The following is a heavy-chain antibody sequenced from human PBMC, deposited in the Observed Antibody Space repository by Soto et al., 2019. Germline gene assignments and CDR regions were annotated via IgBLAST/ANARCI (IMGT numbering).Heavy chain of an antibody. J-gene: IGHJ6*04. Sequence: QVQLVQSGAEVKKPGASVTVSCKTSGYPLTDFYIHWVRQAPGQGLGWMAWINPHTGDTNTALKFQGRVTMTRDTSINTAFMELTRLSSDDTAVYYCARDSGHVSGTTYNHYYYGLDVWGDGTTVTVSS. CDR2: INPHTGDT. D-gene: IGHD1-1*01. V-gene: IGHV1-2*02. CDR3: ARDSGHVSGTTYNHYYYGLDV. CDR1: GYPLTDFY.